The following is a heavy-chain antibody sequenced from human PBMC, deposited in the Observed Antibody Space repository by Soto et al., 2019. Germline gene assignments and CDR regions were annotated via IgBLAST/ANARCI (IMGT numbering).Heavy chain of an antibody. D-gene: IGHD3-3*01. J-gene: IGHJ6*02. Sequence: GASVKVSCKASGGTFSSYAISWVRQAPGQGLEWMGGIIPIFGTANYAQKFQGGGTMTGDTSLSTAYMELSRLRSDDAAVYYCARDRLYYDFWSGYYSYYYYGVDLGGQGTTVTVSS. CDR1: GGTFSSYA. CDR3: ARDRLYYDFWSGYYSYYYYGVDL. V-gene: IGHV1-69*06. CDR2: IIPIFGTA.